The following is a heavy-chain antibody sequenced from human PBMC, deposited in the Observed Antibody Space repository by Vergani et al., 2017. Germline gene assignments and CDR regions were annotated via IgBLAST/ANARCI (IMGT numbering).Heavy chain of an antibody. V-gene: IGHV3-23*01. CDR2: ISGSGGST. CDR1: GFTFSTYA. J-gene: IGHJ4*02. CDR3: AKDHSGYYYWYFDY. D-gene: IGHD5-12*01. Sequence: EVQLLESGGGLVQPGGSLRLSCVASGFTFSTYAMSWVRQAPGKGLEWVSGISGSGGSTDYTDSVKGRFTISRDISKNRLYLQMNSLRAEDTAVYYCAKDHSGYYYWYFDYWGQGTLVTVSS.